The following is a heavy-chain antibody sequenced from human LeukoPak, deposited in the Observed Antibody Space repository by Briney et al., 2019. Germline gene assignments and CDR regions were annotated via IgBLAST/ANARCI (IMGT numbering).Heavy chain of an antibody. J-gene: IGHJ4*02. CDR2: IWYDGSNK. D-gene: IGHD4-17*01. V-gene: IGHV3-33*06. CDR3: AKAGYGDYLYFDY. CDR1: GFTFSSYG. Sequence: GRSLRLSCAASGFTFSSYGMHWVRQAPGKGLEWVSLIWYDGSNKYYADSVKGRFTISRDNSKNTLYLQMNSLRAEDTAVYYCAKAGYGDYLYFDYWGQGTLVTVSS.